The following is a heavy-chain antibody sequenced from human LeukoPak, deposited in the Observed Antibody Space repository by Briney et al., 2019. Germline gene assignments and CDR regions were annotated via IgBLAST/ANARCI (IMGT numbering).Heavy chain of an antibody. D-gene: IGHD4-11*01. CDR2: VDHNGNI. Sequence: PSETLSLTCAVSGDSISSHSDCKGTWIRQPPGKGLEWVGYVDHNGNINYNPFLGSRPNISVDTSKNQFSLRLTSVTAADTAVYFCAREYSAFDHWGHGTLVTVSS. CDR1: GDSISSHSDC. J-gene: IGHJ4*01. CDR3: AREYSAFDH. V-gene: IGHV4-61*08.